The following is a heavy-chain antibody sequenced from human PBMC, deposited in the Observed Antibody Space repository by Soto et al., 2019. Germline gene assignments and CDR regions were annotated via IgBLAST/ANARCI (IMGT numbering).Heavy chain of an antibody. CDR1: GDTFSSYY. Sequence: ALVKGYCKAPGDTFSSYYLNRVSQATRQGLEWIGVINPHGGSTKYAQKFQGRITMTRDTSRSTVYMELSSLRSDDTAIYYCARSSGGNFGIIIEGSNWFDPWGQGTLVTVSS. CDR2: INPHGGST. CDR3: ARSSGGNFGIIIEGSNWFDP. V-gene: IGHV1-46*01. J-gene: IGHJ5*02. D-gene: IGHD3-3*01.